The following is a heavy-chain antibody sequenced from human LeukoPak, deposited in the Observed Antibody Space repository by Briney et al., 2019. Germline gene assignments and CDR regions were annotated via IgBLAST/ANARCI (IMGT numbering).Heavy chain of an antibody. V-gene: IGHV4-39*01. D-gene: IGHD6-6*01. Sequence: PSETLSLTCTVSGGSISSSSYFWGWIRQPPGKGLEWIGSIYYSGSTYYNPSLKSRVTISVDASKNQFSLKLSSVTAADTAVYYCARREGARPMDYWGQGILVTVSS. J-gene: IGHJ4*02. CDR3: ARREGARPMDY. CDR2: IYYSGST. CDR1: GGSISSSSYF.